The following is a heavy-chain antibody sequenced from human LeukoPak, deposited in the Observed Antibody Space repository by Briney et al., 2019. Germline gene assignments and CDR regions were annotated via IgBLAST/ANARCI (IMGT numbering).Heavy chain of an antibody. CDR3: ARSTTVVVPAAMIGGFDY. Sequence: SETLSLTCTVSGGSISSSSYYWGWIRQPPGKGLEWIGSIYYSGSTYYNPSLKSRVTISVDTSKNQFSLKLSSVTAADTAVYYCARSTTVVVPAAMIGGFDYWGQGTLVTVSS. V-gene: IGHV4-39*01. CDR2: IYYSGST. D-gene: IGHD2-2*01. J-gene: IGHJ4*02. CDR1: GGSISSSSYY.